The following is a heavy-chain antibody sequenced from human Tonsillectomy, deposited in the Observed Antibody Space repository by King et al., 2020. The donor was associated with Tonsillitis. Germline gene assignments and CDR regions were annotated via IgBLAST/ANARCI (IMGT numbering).Heavy chain of an antibody. CDR3: ARGVISRGLMVYAIGLPNWFDP. D-gene: IGHD2-8*01. CDR1: GGSFSGYY. CDR2: INHSGST. J-gene: IGHJ5*02. V-gene: IGHV4-34*01. Sequence: VQLQQWGAGLLKPSETLSLTCAVYGGSFSGYYWSWIRQPPGKGLEWIGEINHSGSTNYNPSLKSRVTISVDTSKNQFSLKLSSVTAADTAVYYCARGVISRGLMVYAIGLPNWFDPWGQGTLVTVSS.